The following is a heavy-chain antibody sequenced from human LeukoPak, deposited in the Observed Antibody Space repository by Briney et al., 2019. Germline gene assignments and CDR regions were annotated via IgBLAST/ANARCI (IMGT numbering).Heavy chain of an antibody. CDR1: GFTFGSYA. Sequence: GGSLRLSWAASGFTFGSYAMYWVRQAPGKGMGWVSGIFGSGGSAHYADSVKGRFTISRDNSKNTVYLQMDSLRAEDTAIYYCAKTTTGYSSGRYPAWPIDYWGQGTLVTVSS. J-gene: IGHJ4*02. D-gene: IGHD2-15*01. V-gene: IGHV3-23*01. CDR3: AKTTTGYSSGRYPAWPIDY. CDR2: IFGSGGSA.